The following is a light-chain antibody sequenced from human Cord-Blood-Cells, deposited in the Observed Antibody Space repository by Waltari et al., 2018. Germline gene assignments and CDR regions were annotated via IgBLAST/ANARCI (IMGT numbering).Light chain of an antibody. CDR2: KGS. CDR3: MQGTHWPLT. Sequence: VVMTPSPLSLPVTLGQPASIACRSSQSLVYSVGNTHLNWFQKRAGQSPRRPIYKGSNGDSGVSDRFSGSGSGTDFTVKSSRVEAEDVGVYYCMQGTHWPLTFGGGTKVEIK. J-gene: IGKJ4*01. CDR1: QSLVYSVGNTH. V-gene: IGKV2-30*01.